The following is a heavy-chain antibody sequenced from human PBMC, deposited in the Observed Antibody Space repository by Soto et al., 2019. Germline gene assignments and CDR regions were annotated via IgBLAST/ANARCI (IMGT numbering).Heavy chain of an antibody. Sequence: QVQLVQSGAEVKKPGASVKVSCKASGYTFTSYGISWVRQAPGQGLEWMGWISAYNGNTNYAQNLQGRVTMTTDTSTSTAYMELRSLRSDDTAVYYCARAPTTVTQGGWFDPWGQGTLVTVSS. J-gene: IGHJ5*02. CDR1: GYTFTSYG. D-gene: IGHD4-17*01. CDR3: ARAPTTVTQGGWFDP. V-gene: IGHV1-18*04. CDR2: ISAYNGNT.